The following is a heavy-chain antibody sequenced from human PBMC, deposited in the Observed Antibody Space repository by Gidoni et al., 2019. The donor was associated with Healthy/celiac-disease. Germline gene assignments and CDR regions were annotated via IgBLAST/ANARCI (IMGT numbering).Heavy chain of an antibody. CDR3: ARGFYYDSSGYRL. CDR2: INHSGST. D-gene: IGHD3-22*01. J-gene: IGHJ4*02. V-gene: IGHV4-34*01. CDR1: GGSFSGYY. Sequence: QVQLQQWGAGLLKSSETLSLTCAVYGGSFSGYYWNWIRQPPGKGLEWIGEINHSGSTNYNPSLKSRVTISVDTSKNQFSLKLSSVTAADTAVYYCARGFYYDSSGYRLWGQGTLVTVSS.